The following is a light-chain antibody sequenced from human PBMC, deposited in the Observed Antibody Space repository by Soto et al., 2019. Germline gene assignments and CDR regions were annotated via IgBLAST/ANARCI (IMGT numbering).Light chain of an antibody. CDR3: SSYTTGSTVV. Sequence: QSALTQPASVSGSPGQSITISCTGSSSDIGTYNSVSWYQQHAGEVPKLMIYDVNNRPSGISDRFSGSKSGNTASLTISGLQAEDEADYYCSSYTTGSTVVFGGGTKPTVL. CDR2: DVN. CDR1: SSDIGTYNS. V-gene: IGLV2-14*01. J-gene: IGLJ3*02.